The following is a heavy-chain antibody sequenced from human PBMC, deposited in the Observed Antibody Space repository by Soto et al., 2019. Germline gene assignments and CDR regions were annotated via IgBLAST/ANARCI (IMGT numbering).Heavy chain of an antibody. D-gene: IGHD5-12*01. V-gene: IGHV3-23*01. CDR3: AKGEMATIRNSFDP. CDR1: GFTLTSCA. J-gene: IGHJ5*02. Sequence: EVQLLESGGGLVQPGGSLRLSCAASGFTLTSCAMSWVRQTPGKGLEWVSALGRSGGATYYADSVKGRFTISRDTSTNTLYLQMTSLRADDTTIYYCAKGEMATIRNSFDPWGQGTLVTVSS. CDR2: LGRSGGAT.